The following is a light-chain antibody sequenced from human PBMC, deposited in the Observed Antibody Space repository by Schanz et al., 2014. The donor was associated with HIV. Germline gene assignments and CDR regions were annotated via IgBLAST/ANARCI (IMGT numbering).Light chain of an antibody. J-gene: IGLJ1*01. CDR1: SGDVGSYNY. Sequence: QSALTQPASVSGSPGQSISISCTGTSGDVGSYNYVSWYQQHPGKAPKLMIYDVNNRPSGVSNRFSGSKSGNTASLTISGLQADDEADYYCSSYTSSNTYVFGTGTKLTVL. V-gene: IGLV2-14*03. CDR3: SSYTSSNTYV. CDR2: DVN.